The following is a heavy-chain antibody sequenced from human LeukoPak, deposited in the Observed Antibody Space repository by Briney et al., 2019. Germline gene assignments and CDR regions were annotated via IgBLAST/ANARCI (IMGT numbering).Heavy chain of an antibody. CDR2: IYTSGST. V-gene: IGHV4-4*07. CDR3: ARGGVPAANYYYGMDV. Sequence: SETLSLTCTAAGGSISSYYWSWIRQPAGKGPEWIGRIYTSGSTNYNPSLKSRVTMSVDTSKNQFSLKLSSVTAADTAVYYCARGGVPAANYYYGMDVWGQGTTVTVSS. CDR1: GGSISSYY. D-gene: IGHD2-2*01. J-gene: IGHJ6*02.